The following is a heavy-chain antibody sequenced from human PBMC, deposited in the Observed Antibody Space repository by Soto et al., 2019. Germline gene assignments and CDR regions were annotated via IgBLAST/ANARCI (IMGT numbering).Heavy chain of an antibody. J-gene: IGHJ5*02. Sequence: ASVKVSCKASGGTFSSYTISWVRQAPGQGLEWMGRIIPILGIANYAQKFQGRVTITADKSTSTAYMELSSLRSEDTAVYYCARGGSSSSPNWFDPWGQGTLVTVSS. CDR1: GGTFSSYT. CDR2: IIPILGIA. D-gene: IGHD6-6*01. V-gene: IGHV1-69*02. CDR3: ARGGSSSSPNWFDP.